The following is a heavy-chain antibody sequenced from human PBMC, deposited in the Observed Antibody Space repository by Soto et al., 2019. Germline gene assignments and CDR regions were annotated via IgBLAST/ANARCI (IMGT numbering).Heavy chain of an antibody. CDR3: AKNSLYLQMNSLRAEDTAVYYCARGDCSGGSCYRLRSPYYFDY. J-gene: IGHJ4*02. V-gene: IGHV4-59*01. Sequence: SETLSLTCTVSGGSISSYYWSWIRQPPGKGLEWIGYIYYSGSTNYNPSLKSRVTISVDTSKNQFSLKLSSVKGRFTISRDNAKNSLYLQMNSLRAEDTAVYYCARGDCSGGSCYRLRSPYYFDYWGQGTLVTVSS. D-gene: IGHD2-15*01. CDR1: GGSISSYY. CDR2: IYYSGST.